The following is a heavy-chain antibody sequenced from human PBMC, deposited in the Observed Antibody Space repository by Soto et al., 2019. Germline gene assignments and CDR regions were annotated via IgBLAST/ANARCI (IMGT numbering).Heavy chain of an antibody. Sequence: PGGSLRLSCAASGFTFSDYYMSWIRQAPGKGLEWVSYISTSDSIYYADSVKGRFTISRDNAKNSLYLQMNSLRAEGTAVYYCARDLGYYDSSGYFDYWGQGTLVTVSS. V-gene: IGHV3-11*01. CDR3: ARDLGYYDSSGYFDY. J-gene: IGHJ4*02. D-gene: IGHD3-22*01. CDR2: ISTSDSI. CDR1: GFTFSDYY.